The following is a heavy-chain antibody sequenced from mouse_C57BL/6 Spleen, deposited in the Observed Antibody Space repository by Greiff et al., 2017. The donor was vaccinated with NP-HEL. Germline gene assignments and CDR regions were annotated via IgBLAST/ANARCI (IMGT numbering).Heavy chain of an antibody. D-gene: IGHD4-1*01. CDR1: GYTFTSYW. Sequence: QVQLQQPGAELVKPGASVKLSCKASGYTFTSYWMQWVKQRPGQGLEWIGEIDPSDSYTNYNQKFKGKATLTVDTSSSTAYMQLSSLTSEDSAVYYWARRAGTDYWGQGTTLTVSS. J-gene: IGHJ2*01. CDR3: ARRAGTDY. V-gene: IGHV1-50*01. CDR2: IDPSDSYT.